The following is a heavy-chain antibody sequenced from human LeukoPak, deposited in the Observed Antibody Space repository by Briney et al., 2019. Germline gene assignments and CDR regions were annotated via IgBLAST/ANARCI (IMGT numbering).Heavy chain of an antibody. Sequence: GGSLRLSCAASGFTVSSNYMSWVRQAPGKGLEWVSVIYSGGSTYYADSVKGRFTISRDNSKNTLHLQMNSLRAEDTAVYYCAKGESGSYSPGAFDIWGQGTMVTVSS. J-gene: IGHJ3*02. D-gene: IGHD1-26*01. CDR3: AKGESGSYSPGAFDI. V-gene: IGHV3-53*01. CDR1: GFTVSSNY. CDR2: IYSGGST.